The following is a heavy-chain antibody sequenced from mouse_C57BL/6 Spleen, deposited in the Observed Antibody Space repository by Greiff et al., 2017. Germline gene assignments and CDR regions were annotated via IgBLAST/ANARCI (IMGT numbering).Heavy chain of an antibody. CDR1: GFTFSSYA. Sequence: EVQRVESGGGLVKPGGSLKLSCAASGFTFSSYAMSWVRQTPEKRLEWVATISDGGSYTYYPDNVKGRFTISRDNAKNNLYLQMSHLKSEDTAMYYCARDELLRYWYFDVWGTGTTVTVSS. CDR2: ISDGGSYT. J-gene: IGHJ1*03. D-gene: IGHD1-1*01. V-gene: IGHV5-4*01. CDR3: ARDELLRYWYFDV.